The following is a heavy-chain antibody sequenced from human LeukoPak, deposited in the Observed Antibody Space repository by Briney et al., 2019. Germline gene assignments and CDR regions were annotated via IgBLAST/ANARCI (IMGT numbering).Heavy chain of an antibody. CDR2: IYPGDSAT. CDR1: GYSFTSYW. CDR3: ARRTYAGNAKTDAFDI. V-gene: IGHV5-51*01. D-gene: IGHD2-8*01. Sequence: HGESLKISCKGSGYSFTSYWIGWVRQVPGKGLEWMGIIYPGDSATRYSPSFQGQVTISADKSIGTAYLQWSSLKASDTAMYYCARRTYAGNAKTDAFDIWGQGTMVTVSS. J-gene: IGHJ3*02.